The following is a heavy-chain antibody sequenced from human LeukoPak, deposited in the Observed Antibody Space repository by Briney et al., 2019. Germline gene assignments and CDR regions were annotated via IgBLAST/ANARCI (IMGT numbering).Heavy chain of an antibody. V-gene: IGHV3-15*01. Sequence: GGSLRLSCAASGFTFSNAWMSWVRQAPGKGLEWVGRIKSKTDGGTTDCAAPVKGRFTISRDDSKNTLYLQMNSLKTEDTAVYYCTTEIVVVLDDAFDIWGQGTMVTVSS. D-gene: IGHD3-22*01. CDR3: TTEIVVVLDDAFDI. CDR2: IKSKTDGGTT. J-gene: IGHJ3*02. CDR1: GFTFSNAW.